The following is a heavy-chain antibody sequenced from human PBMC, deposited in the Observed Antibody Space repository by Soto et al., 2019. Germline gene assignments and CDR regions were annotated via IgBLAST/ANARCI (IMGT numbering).Heavy chain of an antibody. Sequence: QVQLQESGPGLVKPSETLSLTCAVSGGSISSSNWWTWVRQPPGKGLEWIGEIYHSGSTNYNPPLKSGVTILVDKSNNHFSLTLSSVAAADTAVYYCEKEGSGRGVFAIWGQGTMVTVSS. V-gene: IGHV4-4*02. CDR2: IYHSGST. CDR3: EKEGSGRGVFAI. J-gene: IGHJ3*02. CDR1: GGSISSSNW. D-gene: IGHD2-8*02.